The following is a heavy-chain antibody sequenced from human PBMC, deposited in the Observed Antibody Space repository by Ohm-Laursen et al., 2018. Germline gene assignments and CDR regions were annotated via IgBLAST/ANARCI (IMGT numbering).Heavy chain of an antibody. CDR1: GFSVSTNY. D-gene: IGHD4-23*01. V-gene: IGHV3-53*01. CDR2: IDRGGNG. Sequence: GSLRLSCSASGFSVSTNYMNRARQAPGKGLEWVSEIDRGGNGYYAESVKGRFTISRDNSKNTLYLQMNNLRAEDSAVYYCASYYGGYDPWGQGTLVTVSS. CDR3: ASYYGGYDP. J-gene: IGHJ5*02.